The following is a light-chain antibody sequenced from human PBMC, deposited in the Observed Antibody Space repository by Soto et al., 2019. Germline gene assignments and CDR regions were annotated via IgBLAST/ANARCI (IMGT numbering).Light chain of an antibody. J-gene: IGKJ4*01. CDR1: QSISIS. V-gene: IGKV3-11*01. CDR2: AAS. CDR3: QQRSNWPHLT. Sequence: VLTQSPATLSLSPGERATLSCRASQSISISLAWYQQKPGQAPRLLIYAASNRAAGIPARFSGSGSGTDFTLTISSLEPEDSAMYYCQQRSNWPHLTFGGGTTVEIK.